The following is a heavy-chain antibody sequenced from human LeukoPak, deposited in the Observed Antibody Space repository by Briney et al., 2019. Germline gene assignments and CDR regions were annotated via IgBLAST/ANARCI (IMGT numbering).Heavy chain of an antibody. CDR2: IYYSGST. CDR3: ASTLYYYYGMDV. V-gene: IGHV4-59*08. J-gene: IGHJ6*02. CDR1: GGSISSYY. Sequence: SETLSLTCTVSGGSISSYYWSWIRQPPGKGLEWIGYIYYSGSTSYNPSLKSRVTISVDTSKNQFSLKLSSVTAADTAVYYCASTLYYYYGMDVWGQGTTVTVSS.